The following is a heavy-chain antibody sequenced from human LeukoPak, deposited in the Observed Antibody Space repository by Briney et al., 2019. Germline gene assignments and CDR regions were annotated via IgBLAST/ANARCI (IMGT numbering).Heavy chain of an antibody. J-gene: IGHJ4*02. V-gene: IGHV4-39*01. Sequence: SETLPLTCTVSGGSISSTTYYWGWIRQPPGKGLEWIGNIYCSGSTYYNPSLKSRVTISVDTSKKQISLKLSSVTAADTALYYCATTTVAPAAPFFDYWGQGTLVTVSS. CDR2: IYCSGST. CDR3: ATTTVAPAAPFFDY. CDR1: GGSISSTTYY. D-gene: IGHD2-2*01.